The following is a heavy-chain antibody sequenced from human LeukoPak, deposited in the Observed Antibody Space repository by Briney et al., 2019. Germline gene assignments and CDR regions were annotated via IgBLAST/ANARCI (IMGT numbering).Heavy chain of an antibody. J-gene: IGHJ6*03. CDR3: ARDRGYCSSTSCSTPYYYYYYMDV. CDR2: INPNSGGT. V-gene: IGHV1-2*02. D-gene: IGHD2-2*02. CDR1: GYTFTGYY. Sequence: ASVKVSCKASGYTFTGYYMHWVRQAPGQGLEWMGWINPNSGGTNYAQKVQGRVTMTRDTSISTAYMELSRLRSDDTAVYYCARDRGYCSSTSCSTPYYYYYYMDVRGKGTTVTVSS.